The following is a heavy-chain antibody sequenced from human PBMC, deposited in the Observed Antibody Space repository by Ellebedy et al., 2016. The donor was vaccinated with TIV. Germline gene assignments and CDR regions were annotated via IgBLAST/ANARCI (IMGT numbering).Heavy chain of an antibody. CDR1: GFTFSSYA. Sequence: GESLKISCAASGFTFSSYAMHWVRQAPGKGLEWVAHIPYDGSNKDYADSAKGRFTISRDNSKNTLHLQMNSLRGEDTAVYYCARDGRQLDDYYYCGMDVWGQGTTVTVSS. CDR2: IPYDGSNK. J-gene: IGHJ6*02. CDR3: ARDGRQLDDYYYCGMDV. D-gene: IGHD6-6*01. V-gene: IGHV3-30-3*01.